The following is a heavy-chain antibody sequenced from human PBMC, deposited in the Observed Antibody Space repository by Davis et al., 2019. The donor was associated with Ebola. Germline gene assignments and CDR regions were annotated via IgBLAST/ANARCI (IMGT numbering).Heavy chain of an antibody. Sequence: GESLKISCAVSGITFSRYAMHWVRQAPGKGLAWVTDIAYDGRYESYAESVKGRFTISRDNSKSTLYLQMNSLRLEDTAVYYCVRDYNDGIGRFDYWGQGTLVTVSS. J-gene: IGHJ4*02. CDR3: VRDYNDGIGRFDY. D-gene: IGHD3-16*01. CDR1: GITFSRYA. V-gene: IGHV3-30*04. CDR2: IAYDGRYE.